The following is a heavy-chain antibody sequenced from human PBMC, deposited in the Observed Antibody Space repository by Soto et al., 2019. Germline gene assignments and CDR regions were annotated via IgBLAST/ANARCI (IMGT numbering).Heavy chain of an antibody. J-gene: IGHJ4*02. V-gene: IGHV3-30*18. CDR2: ISYDGSNK. Sequence: LRLSCAASGFTFSSYGMHWVRQAPGKGLEWVAVISYDGSNKYYADSVKGRFTISRDNSKNTLYLQMNSLRAEDTAVYYCAKDQRTYWGQGTLVTVSS. CDR3: AKDQRTY. CDR1: GFTFSSYG.